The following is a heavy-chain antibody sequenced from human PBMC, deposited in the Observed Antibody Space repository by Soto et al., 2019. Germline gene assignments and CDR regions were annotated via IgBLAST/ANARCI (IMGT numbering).Heavy chain of an antibody. CDR3: ARVGYSSSKKNYYYYGMDV. CDR1: GGSSSSYY. V-gene: IGHV4-59*01. D-gene: IGHD6-13*01. Sequence: SETRSLTCTVCGGSSSSYYWSWIRQPPGKGLEWIGYIYYSGSTNYNPSLKSRVTISVDTSKNQFSLKLSSVTAADTAVYYCARVGYSSSKKNYYYYGMDVWGQGTTVTVSS. J-gene: IGHJ6*02. CDR2: IYYSGST.